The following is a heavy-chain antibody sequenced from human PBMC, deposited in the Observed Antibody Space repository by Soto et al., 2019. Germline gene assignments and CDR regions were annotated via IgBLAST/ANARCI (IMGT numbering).Heavy chain of an antibody. Sequence: GGSLRLSCAASGFTFSRYWMSWVRQAPGKGLEWVANIKQDGSEKYYGDFVKGRFTISRDNAKNSLYLQMNSLRAEDTAVYYCARAYGDYVDYWGQGTLVTVSS. J-gene: IGHJ4*02. CDR2: IKQDGSEK. D-gene: IGHD4-17*01. CDR3: ARAYGDYVDY. V-gene: IGHV3-7*01. CDR1: GFTFSRYW.